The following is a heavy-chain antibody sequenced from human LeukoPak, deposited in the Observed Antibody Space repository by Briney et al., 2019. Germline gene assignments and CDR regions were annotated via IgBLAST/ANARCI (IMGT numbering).Heavy chain of an antibody. CDR1: GYTFTIYA. CDR2: INAGNGNT. J-gene: IGHJ5*02. D-gene: IGHD3-10*01. V-gene: IGHV1-3*01. Sequence: AASVKVSCKASGYTFTIYAMHWVRQAPGQRLEWMGWINAGNGNTKYSQKFQGRVTITRDTSASTAYMELSSLRSEDTAVYYCARDHNYYGSGSYWVWFDPWGQGTLVTVSS. CDR3: ARDHNYYGSGSYWVWFDP.